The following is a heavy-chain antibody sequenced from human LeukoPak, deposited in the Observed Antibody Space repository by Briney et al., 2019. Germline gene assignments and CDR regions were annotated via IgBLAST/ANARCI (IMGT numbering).Heavy chain of an antibody. CDR3: ARDPKDDTSGYYYFDY. V-gene: IGHV1-46*01. J-gene: IGHJ4*02. CDR2: INPSGGRT. D-gene: IGHD3-22*01. CDR1: GYTFTSYY. Sequence: ASVKVSCKASGYTFTSYYIHWVRQAPGQGLEWMGIINPSGGRTIYAQKFQGRVTMTRDVSTSTVYMELSSLRSEDTAVYYCARDPKDDTSGYYYFDYWGQGTLATVSS.